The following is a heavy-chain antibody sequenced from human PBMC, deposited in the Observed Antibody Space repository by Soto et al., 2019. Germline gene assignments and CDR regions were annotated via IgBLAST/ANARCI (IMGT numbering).Heavy chain of an antibody. CDR3: ARVSREVVPAAIDY. J-gene: IGHJ4*02. CDR2: INSDGSST. CDR1: GFTFSSYW. V-gene: IGHV3-74*01. D-gene: IGHD2-2*01. Sequence: EVQLVESGGGLVQPGGPLRLSCAASGFTFSSYWIHWVRQAPGKGLVWVSRINSDGSSTTYADSVKGRFTISRDNAKNTLYLQMTSLRAEDTAVYYCARVSREVVPAAIDYWGQGTLVTVSS.